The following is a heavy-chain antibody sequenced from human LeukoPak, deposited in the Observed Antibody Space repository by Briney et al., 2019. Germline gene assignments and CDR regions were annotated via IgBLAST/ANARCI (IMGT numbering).Heavy chain of an antibody. CDR2: INPNSGGT. Sequence: ASVKVSCKASGYTFTGYYIHWVRQAPGQGLEWMGWINPNSGGTYYAQSFQGRVTMTRDTSISIAYMELSRLRSDDTAVYYCARAALGVWFGEPLGGPTEYWGQGTLVTVSS. J-gene: IGHJ4*02. CDR1: GYTFTGYY. V-gene: IGHV1-2*02. D-gene: IGHD3-10*01. CDR3: ARAALGVWFGEPLGGPTEY.